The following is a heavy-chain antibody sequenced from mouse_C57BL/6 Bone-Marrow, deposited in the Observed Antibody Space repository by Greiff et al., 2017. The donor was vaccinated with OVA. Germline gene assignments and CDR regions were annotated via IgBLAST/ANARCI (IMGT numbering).Heavy chain of an antibody. CDR2: INPSNGGT. J-gene: IGHJ2*01. CDR3: ARRMIYYDYEDYFDY. V-gene: IGHV1-53*01. CDR1: GYTFTSYW. Sequence: VQLQQPGTELVKPGASVKLSCKASGYTFTSYWMHWVKQRPGQGLEWIGNINPSNGGTNYNEKFKSKATLTVDKSSSTAYLQLSSLTSEDSAVYYCARRMIYYDYEDYFDYWGQGTTLTVSS. D-gene: IGHD2-4*01.